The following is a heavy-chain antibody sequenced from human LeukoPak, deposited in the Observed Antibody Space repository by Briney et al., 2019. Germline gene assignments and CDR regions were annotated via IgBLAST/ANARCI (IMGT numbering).Heavy chain of an antibody. D-gene: IGHD1-1*01. CDR2: IYYSGSTNYSGRT. J-gene: IGHJ6*03. CDR1: GGSISSYY. V-gene: IGHV4-59*01. CDR3: ARHTTHQLVRSGYYYYMDV. Sequence: SETLSLTCTVSGGSISSYYWSWIRQPPGKGLEWIGYIYYSGSTNYSGRTNYNPSLKSRVTISVGTSKNQFSLKLSSVTAADTAMYYCARHTTHQLVRSGYYYYMDVWGKGTTVTVSS.